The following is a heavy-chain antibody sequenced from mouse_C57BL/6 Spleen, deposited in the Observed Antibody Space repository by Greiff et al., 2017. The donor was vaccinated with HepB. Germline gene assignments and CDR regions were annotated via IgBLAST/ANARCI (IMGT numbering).Heavy chain of an antibody. D-gene: IGHD1-1*01. Sequence: EVMLVESGGGLVKPGGSLKLSCAASGFTFSSYAMSWVRQTPEKRLEWVATISDGGSYTYYPDNVKGRFTISSDNAKNNLYLQMSHLKSEDTAMYYCARGGYGSSYYYAMDYWGQGTSVTVSS. CDR2: ISDGGSYT. CDR3: ARGGYGSSYYYAMDY. CDR1: GFTFSSYA. J-gene: IGHJ4*01. V-gene: IGHV5-4*03.